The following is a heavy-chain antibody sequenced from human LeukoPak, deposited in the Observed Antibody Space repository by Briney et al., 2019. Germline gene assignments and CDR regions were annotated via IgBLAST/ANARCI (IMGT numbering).Heavy chain of an antibody. CDR2: INPNSGGT. CDR3: ARGPPNWGYDY. V-gene: IGHV1-2*04. Sequence: ASVKVSCKASGYTFSTYPMNWVRQAPGQGLEWMGWINPNSGGTNYAQKFQGWVTMTRDTSISTAYMELSRLRSDDTAVYYCARGPPNWGYDYWGPGTLVTVSS. J-gene: IGHJ4*02. D-gene: IGHD7-27*01. CDR1: GYTFSTYP.